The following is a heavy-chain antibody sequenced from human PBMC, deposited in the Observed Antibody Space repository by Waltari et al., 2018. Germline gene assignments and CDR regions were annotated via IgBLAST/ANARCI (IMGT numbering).Heavy chain of an antibody. V-gene: IGHV4-39*01. CDR3: ARQRYDFWSGYSYYYGMDV. CDR1: GGSISSSSYY. D-gene: IGHD3-3*01. J-gene: IGHJ6*02. CDR2: IYYSGST. Sequence: QLQLQESGPGLVKPSETLSLTCTVSGGSISSSSYYWGWIRQPPGKGLEWIGSIYYSGSTYYNPSLKSRVTISVDTSKNQFSLKLSSVTAADTAVYYCARQRYDFWSGYSYYYGMDVWGQGP.